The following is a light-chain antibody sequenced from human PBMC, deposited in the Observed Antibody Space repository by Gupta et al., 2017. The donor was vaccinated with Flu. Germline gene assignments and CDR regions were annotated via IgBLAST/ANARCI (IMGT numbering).Light chain of an antibody. Sequence: VTSSGTGTSSDVGTYSYVYWYQQNPGKAPTLMIYDVSKRPSGVPDRFSGSKSDNTASLTISGLQAEDEADYFCCSYAGTYTFVVFGGGTKLTVL. CDR2: DVS. CDR1: SSDVGTYSY. V-gene: IGLV2-11*01. CDR3: CSYAGTYTFVV. J-gene: IGLJ2*01.